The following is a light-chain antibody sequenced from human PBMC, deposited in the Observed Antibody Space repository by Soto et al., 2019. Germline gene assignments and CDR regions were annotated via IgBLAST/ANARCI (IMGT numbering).Light chain of an antibody. Sequence: DIQMTQSPSTLSASVGDRVNITCRASQSISGSLAWYQQKPGKAPKLLIYEASNLKSGVPSRFSGSGSGTEYTLTISSLQPDDSASYYCQQYNGYWTFGQGTSVEIK. CDR1: QSISGS. CDR3: QQYNGYWT. J-gene: IGKJ1*01. CDR2: EAS. V-gene: IGKV1-5*03.